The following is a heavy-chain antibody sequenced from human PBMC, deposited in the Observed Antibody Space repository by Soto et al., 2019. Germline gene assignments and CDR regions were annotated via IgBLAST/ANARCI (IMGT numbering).Heavy chain of an antibody. Sequence: ASVKVSCKTSGYTFSNYGITWVRQAPGQPLEWLGWISLYSDSTNYAQKFQGRVSMTTDTSTTTAYMELRSLRSDDTAVYYCARVVPGAEAWFGPWGQGTLVTVSS. CDR2: ISLYSDST. J-gene: IGHJ5*02. CDR3: ARVVPGAEAWFGP. CDR1: GYTFSNYG. V-gene: IGHV1-18*01. D-gene: IGHD2-2*01.